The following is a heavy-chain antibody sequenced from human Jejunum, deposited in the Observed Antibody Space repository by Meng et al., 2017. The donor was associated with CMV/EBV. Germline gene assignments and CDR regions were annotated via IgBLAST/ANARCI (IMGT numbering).Heavy chain of an antibody. J-gene: IGHJ4*02. CDR1: GFIFSGYW. V-gene: IGHV3-74*01. Sequence: VQLLDAGGALVQPGGPRRLSCAASGFIFSGYWMHWVRQVPGKGLVWVSYIKFDGTTTYYADSVKGRFTISRDNAKNTLYLQMNDLRVEDTGLYYCARGPGDLGQGTLVTVSS. D-gene: IGHD4-17*01. CDR2: IKFDGTTT. CDR3: ARGPGD.